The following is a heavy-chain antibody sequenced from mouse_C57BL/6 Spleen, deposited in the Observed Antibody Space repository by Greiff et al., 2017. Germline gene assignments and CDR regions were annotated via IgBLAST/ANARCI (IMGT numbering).Heavy chain of an antibody. V-gene: IGHV1-26*01. CDR3: TRWSTVVAKVAMDG. J-gene: IGHJ4*01. Sequence: VQLQQSGPELVKPGASVKISCKASGYTFTDYYMNWVKQSHGESLEWIGDINPNTGGTNYNQKFKGKATLTVDTSSSTSYMERRSLASEDSAVYYCTRWSTVVAKVAMDGWGQGTTVTVS. D-gene: IGHD1-1*01. CDR2: INPNTGGT. CDR1: GYTFTDYY.